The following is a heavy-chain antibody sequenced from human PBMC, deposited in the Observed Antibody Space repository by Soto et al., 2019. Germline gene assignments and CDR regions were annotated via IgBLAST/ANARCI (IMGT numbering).Heavy chain of an antibody. Sequence: QVQLVQSGAEVKKPGSSVKVSCKASGGTFSSYAISWVRQAPGQGLEWMGGIIPIFGTANYAQKFQGRVTITADVSSSTAYMGLSSLRSEDRAVYYCARVPTVTTMSWFDPWGQGTLVTVSS. CDR3: ARVPTVTTMSWFDP. CDR1: GGTFSSYA. CDR2: IIPIFGTA. J-gene: IGHJ5*02. D-gene: IGHD4-17*01. V-gene: IGHV1-69*12.